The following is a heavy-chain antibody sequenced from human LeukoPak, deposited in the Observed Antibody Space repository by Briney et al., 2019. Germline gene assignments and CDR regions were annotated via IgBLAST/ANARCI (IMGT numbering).Heavy chain of an antibody. D-gene: IGHD6-6*01. CDR3: ARHGTHSSSHEDY. J-gene: IGHJ4*02. CDR2: IWPGDSDT. Sequence: GESLKISCNASGYSFTSYWIAWVRQMPGKGLEWMGMIWPGDSDTRYSPSFQGQVTISADKSISTAYLQWSSLKASDTAMYYCARHGTHSSSHEDYWGQGTLVTVSS. V-gene: IGHV5-51*01. CDR1: GYSFTSYW.